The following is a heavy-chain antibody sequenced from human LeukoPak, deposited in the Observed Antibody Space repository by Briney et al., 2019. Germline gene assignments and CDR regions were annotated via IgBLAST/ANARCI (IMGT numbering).Heavy chain of an antibody. J-gene: IGHJ4*02. D-gene: IGHD2-15*01. CDR2: INHSGST. CDR3: ARRLRRGYYFDY. CDR1: GGSFSGYY. V-gene: IGHV4-34*01. Sequence: SETLSLTCAVYGGSFSGYYWSWIRQPPGKGLEWIGEINHSGSTNYNPSLKSRVTISVDTSKNQFSLKLSSVTAADTAVYYCARRLRRGYYFDYWGRGTLVTVSS.